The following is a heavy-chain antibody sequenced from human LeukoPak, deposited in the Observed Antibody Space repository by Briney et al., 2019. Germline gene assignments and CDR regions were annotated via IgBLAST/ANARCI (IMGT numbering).Heavy chain of an antibody. CDR2: INHSGST. J-gene: IGHJ6*03. Sequence: GSLRLSCAASGFTFSSYAMSWVRQAPGKGLEWIGEINHSGSTNYNPSLKSRVTISVDTSKNQFSLKLSSVTAADTAVYYCARHRDIYYYYYYMDVWGKGTTVTVSS. CDR3: ARHRDIYYYYYYMDV. CDR1: GFTFSSYA. D-gene: IGHD5-24*01. V-gene: IGHV4-34*01.